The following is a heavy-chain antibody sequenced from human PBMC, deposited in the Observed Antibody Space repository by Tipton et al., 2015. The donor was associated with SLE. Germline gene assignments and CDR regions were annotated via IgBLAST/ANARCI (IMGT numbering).Heavy chain of an antibody. Sequence: TLSLTCTVPGGSISSGGYYWSWIRQHPGKGLEWIGYIYYSGSTYYNPSLKSRVTISVDTSKNQFSLKLSSVTAADTAVYYCARVGVFGVSECYFDYWGQGTLVTVSS. CDR2: IYYSGST. D-gene: IGHD3-3*01. CDR3: ARVGVFGVSECYFDY. J-gene: IGHJ4*02. V-gene: IGHV4-31*03. CDR1: GGSISSGGYY.